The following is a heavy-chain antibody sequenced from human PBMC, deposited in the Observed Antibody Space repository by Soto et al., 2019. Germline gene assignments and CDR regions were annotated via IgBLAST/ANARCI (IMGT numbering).Heavy chain of an antibody. CDR2: IYYSGST. J-gene: IGHJ4*02. CDR1: GGSISSSSYY. V-gene: IGHV4-39*01. D-gene: IGHD6-6*01. CDR3: ASEEVAAINFDY. Sequence: SETLSLTCTVSGGSISSSSYYWGCIRQPPGKGLEWIGSIYYSGSTYYNPSLKSRVTISVDTSKNQFSLKLSSVTAADTAVYYCASEEVAAINFDYWGQGTLVTVSS.